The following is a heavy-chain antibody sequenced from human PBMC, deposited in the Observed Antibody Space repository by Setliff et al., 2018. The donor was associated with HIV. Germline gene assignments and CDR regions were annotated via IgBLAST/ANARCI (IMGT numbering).Heavy chain of an antibody. V-gene: IGHV3-33*03. D-gene: IGHD1-26*01. J-gene: IGHJ4*02. CDR1: GFTFRNFG. CDR3: AKDDGSYWGNYFDP. CDR2: IWFDGRSK. Sequence: GGSLRLSCAASGFTFRNFGMHWVRQAPGKGLEWVAVIWFDGRSKYYADSVKGRFTISRDNSKNTLYLQMNSLRVEDTALYYCAKDDGSYWGNYFDPWGQGTLVTVSS.